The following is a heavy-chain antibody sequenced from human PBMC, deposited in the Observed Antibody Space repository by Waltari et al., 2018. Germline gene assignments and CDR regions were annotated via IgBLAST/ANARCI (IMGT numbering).Heavy chain of an antibody. CDR3: ARGNRVGAIRAAEYYFDY. Sequence: QVQLVQSGAEVKKPGASVQVSCKASGYTFTSYAINRVRQAHGQGLEWMGWMNPNSGNTGYAQKFQGRVTITRNTSISTAYMELSSLRSEDTAVYYCARGNRVGAIRAAEYYFDYWGQGTLVTVSS. V-gene: IGHV1-8*03. CDR1: GYTFTSYA. CDR2: MNPNSGNT. D-gene: IGHD1-26*01. J-gene: IGHJ4*02.